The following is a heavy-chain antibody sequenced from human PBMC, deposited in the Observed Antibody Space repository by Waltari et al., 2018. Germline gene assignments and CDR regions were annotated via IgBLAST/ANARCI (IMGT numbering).Heavy chain of an antibody. CDR2: VIPMFGTV. J-gene: IGHJ3*01. CDR1: GGTFRIHA. CDR3: ASGAGYCSSSNCPHDAFNV. V-gene: IGHV1-69*01. D-gene: IGHD2-2*01. Sequence: QVQLMQSGAEVKKPGSSVKVSCKASGGTFRIHAISWVRPAPGQGLEWLGGVIPMFGTVNYAQRFQGRVTITAAESTSTIYMELHTLRSEDTAVYYCASGAGYCSSSNCPHDAFNVWGQGTMVTVSS.